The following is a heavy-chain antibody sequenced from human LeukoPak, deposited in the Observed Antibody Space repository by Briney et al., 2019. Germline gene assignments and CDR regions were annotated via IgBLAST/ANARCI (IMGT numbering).Heavy chain of an antibody. J-gene: IGHJ4*02. CDR3: AREHIAAAGFDY. V-gene: IGHV1-2*02. D-gene: IGHD6-13*01. Sequence: GASVKVSCKASGYTFTGYYMHWVRQAPGQGREWMGWINPNSGGTNYAQKFQGRVTMTRDTSISTAYMELSRLRSDDTAVYYCAREHIAAAGFDYWGQGTLVTVSS. CDR1: GYTFTGYY. CDR2: INPNSGGT.